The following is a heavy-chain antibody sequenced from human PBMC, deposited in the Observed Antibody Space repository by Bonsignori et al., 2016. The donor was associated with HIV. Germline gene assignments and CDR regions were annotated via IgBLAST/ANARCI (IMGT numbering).Heavy chain of an antibody. Sequence: WIRQPPGKGLEWVSAIYSGGSTHYADSVKGRFTFSRDISKNTLFLQMNSLRAEDTAVYYCARDSGRGQQLGNFQHWGQEGTLVTVSS. CDR3: ARDSGRGQQLGNFQH. J-gene: IGHJ1*01. D-gene: IGHD6-13*01. V-gene: IGHV3-66*01. CDR2: IYSGGST.